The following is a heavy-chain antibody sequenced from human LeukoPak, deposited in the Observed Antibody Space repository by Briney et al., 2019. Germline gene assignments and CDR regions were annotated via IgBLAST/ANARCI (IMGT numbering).Heavy chain of an antibody. Sequence: TGGSLRLSCAASGFTVSSNYMSWVRQAPGKGLEWVSSINSGSTYTYYTESVKGRFTVSRDNAKNSLFLQMNSLRAEDTAIYYCARSLTTLTYEGYWGQGTLVTVSS. D-gene: IGHD1-1*01. CDR2: INSGSTYT. V-gene: IGHV3-21*01. J-gene: IGHJ4*02. CDR3: ARSLTTLTYEGY. CDR1: GFTVSSNY.